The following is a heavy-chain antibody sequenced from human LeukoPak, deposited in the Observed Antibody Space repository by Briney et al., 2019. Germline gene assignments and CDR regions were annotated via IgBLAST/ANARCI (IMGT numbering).Heavy chain of an antibody. D-gene: IGHD4-11*01. Sequence: PGRSLRLSCAASGFTFSSYAMHWVRQAPGKGLEWVAVISYDGSNKYYADSVKGRFTISRDNSKNTLYLQMNSLRAEDTAVYYCAREVDTGGLHLDYWGQGTLVTVSS. CDR3: AREVDTGGLHLDY. CDR2: ISYDGSNK. V-gene: IGHV3-30*04. J-gene: IGHJ4*02. CDR1: GFTFSSYA.